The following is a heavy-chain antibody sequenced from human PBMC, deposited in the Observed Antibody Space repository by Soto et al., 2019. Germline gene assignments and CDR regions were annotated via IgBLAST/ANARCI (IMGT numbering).Heavy chain of an antibody. J-gene: IGHJ4*02. CDR3: ARENYDFWSGYTTYYFDY. D-gene: IGHD3-3*01. V-gene: IGHV3-11*01. CDR1: GFTFSDYY. Sequence: PGGSLRLSCAASGFTFSDYYMSWIRQAPGKGLEWLSYISRSGSTIYYADSVKGRLTISRDNAKNSLYLQMHSLRADDTAVYYCARENYDFWSGYTTYYFDYWGQGTQVTVSS. CDR2: ISRSGSTI.